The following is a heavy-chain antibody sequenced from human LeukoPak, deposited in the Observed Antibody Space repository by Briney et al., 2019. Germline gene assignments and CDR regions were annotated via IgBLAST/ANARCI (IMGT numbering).Heavy chain of an antibody. CDR3: ARDETPDTAMVYYFDY. V-gene: IGHV1-46*01. Sequence: ASVKVSCKASGYTFTSYYMHWVRQAPGQGLEWVGIINPSGGSTSYAQKFQGRVTMTRDTSTSTVYMELSSLRSEDTAVYYCARDETPDTAMVYYFDYWGQGTLVTVSS. CDR2: INPSGGST. CDR1: GYTFTSYY. J-gene: IGHJ4*02. D-gene: IGHD5-18*01.